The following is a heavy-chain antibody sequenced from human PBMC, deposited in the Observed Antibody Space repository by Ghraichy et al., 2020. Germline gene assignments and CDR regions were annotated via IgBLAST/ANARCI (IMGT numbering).Heavy chain of an antibody. V-gene: IGHV1-46*01. J-gene: IGHJ4*02. CDR2: INPSGGST. CDR1: GYTFTSYY. D-gene: IGHD6-19*01. Sequence: ASVKVSCKASGYTFTSYYMHWVRQAPGQGLEWMGIINPSGGSTSYAQKFQDRVTMTRDTSTSTVYMELSSLRSEDTAVYYCARPAGIAVAGTGGFDYWGQGTLVTVSS. CDR3: ARPAGIAVAGTGGFDY.